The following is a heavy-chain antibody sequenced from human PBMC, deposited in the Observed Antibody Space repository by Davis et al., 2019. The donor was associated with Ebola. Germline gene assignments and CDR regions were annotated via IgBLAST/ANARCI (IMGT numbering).Heavy chain of an antibody. CDR1: GGSVSGFY. J-gene: IGHJ6*02. CDR2: IYYSGST. D-gene: IGHD3-3*01. Sequence: SETLSLTCSVSGGSVSGFYWNWIRQPPGKGLQWIGYIYYSGSTNYNSSLKSRVTISVDTSKNQFSLKLSSVTAADTAVYYCARLRYDLHGMDVWGQGTTVTVSS. V-gene: IGHV4-59*08. CDR3: ARLRYDLHGMDV.